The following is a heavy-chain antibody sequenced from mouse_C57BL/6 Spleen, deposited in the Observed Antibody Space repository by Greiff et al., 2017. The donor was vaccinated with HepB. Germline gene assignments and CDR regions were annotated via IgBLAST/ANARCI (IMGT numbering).Heavy chain of an antibody. Sequence: EVQVVESGGGLVKPGGSLKLSCAASGFTFSSYAMSWVRQTPEKRLEWVATISDGGSYTYYPDNVKGRFTISRDNAKNNLYLQMSHLKSEDTAMYYCARDAGYYGSSYGWYFDVWGTGTTVTVSS. J-gene: IGHJ1*03. CDR3: ARDAGYYGSSYGWYFDV. CDR1: GFTFSSYA. D-gene: IGHD1-1*01. CDR2: ISDGGSYT. V-gene: IGHV5-4*01.